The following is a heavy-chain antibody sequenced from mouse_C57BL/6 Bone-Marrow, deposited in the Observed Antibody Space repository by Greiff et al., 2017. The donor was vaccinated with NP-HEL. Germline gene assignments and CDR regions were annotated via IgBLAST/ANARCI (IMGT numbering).Heavy chain of an antibody. D-gene: IGHD1-1*01. CDR2: INPGSGGT. J-gene: IGHJ2*01. V-gene: IGHV1-54*01. Sequence: QVQLQQSGAELVRPGTSVKVSCKASGYAFTNYLIEWVKQRPGQGLEWIGVINPGSGGTNYNEKFKGKATLTADKSSSTAYMQLSSLTSEDSAVYFCASSTITTVVARDYWGQGTTLTVSS. CDR3: ASSTITTVVARDY. CDR1: GYAFTNYL.